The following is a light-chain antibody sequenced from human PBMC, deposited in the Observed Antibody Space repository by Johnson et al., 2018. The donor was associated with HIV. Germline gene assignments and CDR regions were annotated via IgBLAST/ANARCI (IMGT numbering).Light chain of an antibody. CDR2: DNN. V-gene: IGLV1-51*01. CDR3: GTWDSSLSAYV. J-gene: IGLJ1*01. CDR1: TSNIGKSY. Sequence: QSVLTQPPSVSAAPGQKVTISCSGITSNIGKSYVSWYQQLPGTAPKLLIYDNNRRPSGTPDRFSGSKSGTSATLAITGLQTGDEADYYCGTWDSSLSAYVLGTGTKVTVL.